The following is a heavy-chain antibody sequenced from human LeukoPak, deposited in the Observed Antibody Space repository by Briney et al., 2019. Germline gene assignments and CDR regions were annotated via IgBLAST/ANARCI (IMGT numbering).Heavy chain of an antibody. J-gene: IGHJ3*02. CDR3: ARGRTYSASTADAFDI. CDR1: GFTFSSYA. V-gene: IGHV3-23*01. CDR2: ISVNDGSP. Sequence: GGSLRLSCAASGFTFSSYALTWVRQAPGKGLEWVSGISVNDGSPYYADSVKGRFTISRDNSKDTVYLQMNSLRAEDTALYYCARGRTYSASTADAFDIWGQGTIVTVSS. D-gene: IGHD1-26*01.